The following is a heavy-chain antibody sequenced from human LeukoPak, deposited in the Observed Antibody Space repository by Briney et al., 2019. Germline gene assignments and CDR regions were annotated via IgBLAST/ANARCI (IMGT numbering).Heavy chain of an antibody. Sequence: SQTLSLTCGISGDSVSSNDAAWSWIRQSPSRGLEWLGRTFYRSKWYYDYAPSVGSRITINPDTSKSQFSLQLDSVTPEDTAVYYCAGEVAIIRGVRNWFDSWGPGILVTVSS. D-gene: IGHD3-10*01. CDR3: AGEVAIIRGVRNWFDS. CDR2: TFYRSKWYY. CDR1: GDSVSSNDAA. J-gene: IGHJ5*01. V-gene: IGHV6-1*01.